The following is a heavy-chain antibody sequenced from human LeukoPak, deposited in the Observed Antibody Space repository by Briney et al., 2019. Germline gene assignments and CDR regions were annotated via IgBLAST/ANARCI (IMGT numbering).Heavy chain of an antibody. V-gene: IGHV4-34*01. D-gene: IGHD4/OR15-4a*01. CDR3: ARVSGVLTGRFGP. CDR1: GGSVSGYY. CDR2: INHSGST. J-gene: IGHJ5*01. Sequence: SETLSLICAVCGGSVSGYYWSWIRQPPGKGLEWIGEINHSGSTNYNPSLKSRVTISVDTSKNQFSLKLSSVTAADTAVYYCARVSGVLTGRFGPWGQGTLVTVSS.